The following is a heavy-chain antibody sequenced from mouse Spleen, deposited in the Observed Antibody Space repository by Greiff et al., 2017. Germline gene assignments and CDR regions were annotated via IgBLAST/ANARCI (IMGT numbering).Heavy chain of an antibody. V-gene: IGHV1-69*01. J-gene: IGHJ4*01. CDR2: IDPSDSYT. CDR1: GYTFTSYW. CDR3: ARGYYYAMDY. Sequence: VQLQQPGAELVMPGASVKLSCKASGYTFTSYWMHWVKQRPGQGLEWIGEIDPSDSYTNYNQKFKDKATLTADKSSSTAYMQLSSLTSEDSAVYYCARGYYYAMDYWGQGTSVTVSS.